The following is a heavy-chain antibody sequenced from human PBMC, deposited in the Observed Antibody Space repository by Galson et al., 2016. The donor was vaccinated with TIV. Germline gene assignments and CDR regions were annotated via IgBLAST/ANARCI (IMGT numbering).Heavy chain of an antibody. Sequence: SVKVSCKASGYTFTSYYMHWVRQAPGQGLEWMGIINPSGGSTSYAQKFQGRVTMTRDTSTSTVYMELSSLRSGDTAVYYCARVLEVAGTDYWGQGTLVTVSS. D-gene: IGHD6-19*01. CDR2: INPSGGST. CDR3: ARVLEVAGTDY. CDR1: GYTFTSYY. V-gene: IGHV1-46*01. J-gene: IGHJ4*02.